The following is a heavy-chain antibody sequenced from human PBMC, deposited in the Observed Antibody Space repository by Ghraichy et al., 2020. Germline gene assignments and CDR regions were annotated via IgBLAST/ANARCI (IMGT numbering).Heavy chain of an antibody. Sequence: SETLSLTCTVSGYSISSGYYWGWIRQPPGKGLEWIGNIYHSGSTYYNPSLKSRVTISVDTSKNQFSLKLSSVTAADTAVYYCARGYRDSYGYEKRFFDYWGQGTLVTVSS. CDR1: GYSISSGYY. V-gene: IGHV4-38-2*02. J-gene: IGHJ4*02. CDR3: ARGYRDSYGYEKRFFDY. D-gene: IGHD5-18*01. CDR2: IYHSGST.